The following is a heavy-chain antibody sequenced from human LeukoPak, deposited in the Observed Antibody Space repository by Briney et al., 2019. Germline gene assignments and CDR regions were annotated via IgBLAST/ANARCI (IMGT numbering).Heavy chain of an antibody. CDR1: GGSISSYY. D-gene: IGHD3-3*01. CDR2: IYYSGST. V-gene: IGHV4-59*01. Sequence: SETLSLTCTVSGGSISSYYWSWIRQPPGKGLEWIGYIYYSGSTNYNPSLKSRVTISVDTSKNQFSLKLSSVTAADTAVYYCARVIQRSGVLDAFDIWGQGTMVTVSS. J-gene: IGHJ3*02. CDR3: ARVIQRSGVLDAFDI.